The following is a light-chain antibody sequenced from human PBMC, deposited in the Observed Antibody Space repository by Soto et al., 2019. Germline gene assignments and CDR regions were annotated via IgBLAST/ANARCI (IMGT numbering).Light chain of an antibody. CDR3: QQSSNWPPTN. V-gene: IGKV3D-20*02. CDR1: QTVRNNY. CDR2: DAS. Sequence: ESVLTTSHGTLSFAPGEIYTLSFRASQTVRNNYLAWYQQKPGQAPRLLIYDASSRATGIPDRFSGSGSGTDFTLTISSLEPEDFAVYYCQQSSNWPPTNFGHGTRRELK. J-gene: IGKJ5*01.